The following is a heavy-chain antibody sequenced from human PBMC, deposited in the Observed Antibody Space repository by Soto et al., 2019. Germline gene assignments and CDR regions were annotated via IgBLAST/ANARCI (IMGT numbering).Heavy chain of an antibody. CDR1: GGTFSDFT. Sequence: ASVKVSCKASGGTFSDFTINWVQQAPGQRLEWMGGIIPIFDTANYAEKFQGRVTITADESTSTSFMEVSSLRSEDTAVYYCARNGTLTGYSYGMDVWGQGTMVTVSS. CDR3: ARNGTLTGYSYGMDV. J-gene: IGHJ6*02. CDR2: IIPIFDTA. V-gene: IGHV1-69*13. D-gene: IGHD1-1*01.